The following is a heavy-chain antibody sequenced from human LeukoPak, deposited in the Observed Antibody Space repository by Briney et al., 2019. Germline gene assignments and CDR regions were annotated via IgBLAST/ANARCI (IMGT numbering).Heavy chain of an antibody. Sequence: GGSLRLSCAASLFTVGRDYMSWVGQAPGKGLAWVSSIYRVCNTYYADSVTDRFTLSRDNSKNTLYLPVNSPRAEDRAMYYCARDPGLPNGMGVWGHGTPVTIPS. CDR3: ARDPGLPNGMGV. V-gene: IGHV3-66*02. CDR2: IYRVCNT. CDR1: LFTVGRDY. J-gene: IGHJ6*02. D-gene: IGHD3-10*01.